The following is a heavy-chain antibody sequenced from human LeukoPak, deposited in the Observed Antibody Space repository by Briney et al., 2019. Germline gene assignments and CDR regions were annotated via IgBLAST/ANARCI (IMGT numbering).Heavy chain of an antibody. CDR3: ARTQDVTYYYYYMDV. CDR1: GYTFTSYG. CDR2: ISVYNGNT. J-gene: IGHJ6*03. Sequence: GASVKVSCKASGYTFTSYGISWVRQAPGQGLEWMGWISVYNGNTNYAQKVQGRVTMTTDTSTSTAYMELRSLRSDDTAVYYCARTQDVTYYYYYMDVWAKGTAVTVSS. D-gene: IGHD2-21*02. V-gene: IGHV1-18*01.